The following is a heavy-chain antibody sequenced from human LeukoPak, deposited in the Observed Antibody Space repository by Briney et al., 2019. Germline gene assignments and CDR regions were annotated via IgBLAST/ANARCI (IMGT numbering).Heavy chain of an antibody. Sequence: GGSLRLSCAASGFTFSTHWMTWVRQAPGKGLEWVSAISGSGGSTYFADSAKGRFTISRDNSKNTLYLQMHSLRAEDTAVYYCAKAKPPRNPLMVYAMRGYFDYWGQGTLVTVSS. J-gene: IGHJ4*02. CDR1: GFTFSTHW. V-gene: IGHV3-23*01. CDR3: AKAKPPRNPLMVYAMRGYFDY. D-gene: IGHD2-8*01. CDR2: ISGSGGST.